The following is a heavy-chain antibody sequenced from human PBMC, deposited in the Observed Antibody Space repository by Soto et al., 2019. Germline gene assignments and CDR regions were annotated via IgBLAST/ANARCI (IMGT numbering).Heavy chain of an antibody. D-gene: IGHD6-6*01. CDR1: GGSVSSGSYY. V-gene: IGHV4-61*01. Sequence: SETLSLTCTISGGSVSSGSYYWSWIRQPPGKGLEWIGYIYYSGSIDYNPSLQSRVTISADTSKTQFSLMMSSVTAADTAVYYCARYSSSSVFDYWGQGILVTVSS. J-gene: IGHJ4*02. CDR3: ARYSSSSVFDY. CDR2: IYYSGSI.